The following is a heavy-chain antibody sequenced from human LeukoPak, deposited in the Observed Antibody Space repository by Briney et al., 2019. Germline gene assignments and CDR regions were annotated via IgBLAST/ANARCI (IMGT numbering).Heavy chain of an antibody. V-gene: IGHV3-15*01. Sequence: GGSLRLSCAASGFTFSNAWMSWVRQAPGKGLEWVGRIKSKTDGGTTDYAAPVKGRFTISRDDSKNTLYLQMNSLRAEDTAVYYCARDRPGGVAGTFWGQGTLVTVSS. J-gene: IGHJ4*02. CDR1: GFTFSNAW. D-gene: IGHD6-19*01. CDR3: ARDRPGGVAGTF. CDR2: IKSKTDGGTT.